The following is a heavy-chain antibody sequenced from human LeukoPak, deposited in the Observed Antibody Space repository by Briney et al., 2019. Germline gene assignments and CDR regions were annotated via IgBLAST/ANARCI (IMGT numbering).Heavy chain of an antibody. CDR3: ARAHGQQLWLPADVFDP. J-gene: IGHJ3*01. V-gene: IGHV1-18*01. CDR2: ISAYNGNT. D-gene: IGHD5-18*01. Sequence: ASVKVSCKASGYTFTSYGISWVRQAPGQGLEWMGWISAYNGNTNYAQKLQGRVTMTTDTSTSTAYMELRSLRSDDTAVYYCARAHGQQLWLPADVFDPGGQGKMVTVS. CDR1: GYTFTSYG.